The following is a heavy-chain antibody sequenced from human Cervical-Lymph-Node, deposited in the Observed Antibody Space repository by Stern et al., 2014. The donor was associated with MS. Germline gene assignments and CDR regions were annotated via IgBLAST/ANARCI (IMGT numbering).Heavy chain of an antibody. J-gene: IGHJ5*02. Sequence: VQLVESGAEVKKPGSSVKVSCKASGGTFSSYAINWVRQAPGQGLEWMGGILPIFGTANYAQKFQGRVTITADESTSAAYMELSSLRSEDTAVYYCARSEGLVVVADNWFDPWGQGTLVTVSS. D-gene: IGHD2-15*01. CDR3: ARSEGLVVVADNWFDP. CDR2: ILPIFGTA. CDR1: GGTFSSYA. V-gene: IGHV1-69*01.